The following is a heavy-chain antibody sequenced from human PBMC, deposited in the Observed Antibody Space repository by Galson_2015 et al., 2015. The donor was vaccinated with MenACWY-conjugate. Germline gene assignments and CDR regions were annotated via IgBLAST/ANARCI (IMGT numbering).Heavy chain of an antibody. J-gene: IGHJ4*02. CDR1: GGSISSHY. CDR2: IRDTGGN. CDR3: ARIPTRGSSFGYFDY. Sequence: ETMSLTCTVSGGSISSHYWSWFRPPPGKGLEWIAYIRDTGGNKDNPSVKSRVTMSADKSNNKFSLRMISVTAADTAVYYWARIPTRGSSFGYFDYWGQGILVAVSS. V-gene: IGHV4-59*08. D-gene: IGHD5-18*01.